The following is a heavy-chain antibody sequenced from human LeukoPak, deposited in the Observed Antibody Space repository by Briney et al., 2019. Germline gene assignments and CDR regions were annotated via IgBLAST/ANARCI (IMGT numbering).Heavy chain of an antibody. D-gene: IGHD1-26*01. CDR3: ARGELLDY. CDR2: IRYDGSNK. V-gene: IGHV3-30*02. CDR1: GFTFSSYW. Sequence: GGSLRLSCAASGFTFSSYWMSWVRQAPGKGLEWVAFIRYDGSNKYYADSVKGRFTISRDNSKNTLYLQMNSLRAEDTAVYYCARGELLDYWGQGTLVTVSS. J-gene: IGHJ4*02.